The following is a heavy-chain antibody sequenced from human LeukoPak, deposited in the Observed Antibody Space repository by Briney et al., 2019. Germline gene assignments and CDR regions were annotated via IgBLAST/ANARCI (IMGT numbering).Heavy chain of an antibody. J-gene: IGHJ4*02. V-gene: IGHV1-2*02. Sequence: ASVKVSCKASGYTFTDYYMHWVRQAPGQGLEWMGWINPNSGGTNYAQKFQGRVTTTRDRSISTAYMELSRLRSDDTAVYYCAREFGLNSWLLDYWGQGTLVTVSS. CDR2: INPNSGGT. D-gene: IGHD6-13*01. CDR1: GYTFTDYY. CDR3: AREFGLNSWLLDY.